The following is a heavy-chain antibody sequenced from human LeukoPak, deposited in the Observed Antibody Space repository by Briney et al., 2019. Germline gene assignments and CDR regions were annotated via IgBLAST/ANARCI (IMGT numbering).Heavy chain of an antibody. Sequence: ASVKVSCKASGYTFTGYYMHWVRQAPGQGLKWMGWINPNSGGTNYAQKFQGRVTMTRDTSISTSYMELSRLRSDDTAVYYCARRWGYDTTYNWFDSWGQGTLVTVSS. CDR2: INPNSGGT. D-gene: IGHD3-22*01. CDR3: ARRWGYDTTYNWFDS. V-gene: IGHV1-2*02. CDR1: GYTFTGYY. J-gene: IGHJ5*01.